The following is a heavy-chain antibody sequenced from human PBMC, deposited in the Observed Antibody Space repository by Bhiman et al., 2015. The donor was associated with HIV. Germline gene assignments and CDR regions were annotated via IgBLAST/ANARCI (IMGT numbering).Heavy chain of an antibody. CDR3: AKDFYTTTWNRPVFDS. D-gene: IGHD1/OR15-1a*01. CDR2: LTWNSGTV. CDR1: GFTFEDYS. V-gene: IGHV3-9*01. Sequence: EVQLVESGGTVVQPGRSLRLSCAASGFTFEDYSMYWVRLAPGRGLEWVAGLTWNSGTVEYADSVRGRFTISRDNAKNSLSLQMNSLRVEDTAFYYCAKDFYTTTWNRPVFDSWGQGNPGHRLL. J-gene: IGHJ4*02.